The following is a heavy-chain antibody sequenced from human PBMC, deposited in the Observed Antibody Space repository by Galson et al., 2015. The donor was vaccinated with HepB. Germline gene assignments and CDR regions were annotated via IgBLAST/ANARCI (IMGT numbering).Heavy chain of an antibody. CDR1: VGSTSSGGYY. CDR3: RGFNYYGMDV. J-gene: IGHJ6*02. D-gene: IGHD3-10*01. Sequence: TLSLTCTVSVGSTSSGGYYWSWIRQHPGKGLEWIGYIYYSGSTYYNPSLKSRVTISVDTSKNQFSLKLSSVTAADTAVYYCRGFNYYGMDVWGQGTTVTVSS. V-gene: IGHV4-31*03. CDR2: IYYSGST.